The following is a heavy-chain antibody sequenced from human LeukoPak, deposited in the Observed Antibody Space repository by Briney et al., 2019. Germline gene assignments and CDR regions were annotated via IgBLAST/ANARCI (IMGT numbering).Heavy chain of an antibody. D-gene: IGHD2-8*01. V-gene: IGHV1-8*01. J-gene: IGHJ4*02. CDR3: ALISCTNGVCSVIDY. CDR2: MNPNSGNT. CDR1: GYTFTSYD. Sequence: GASVKVSCKASGYTFTSYDINWERQATGQGLEWMGWMNPNSGNTGYAQKFQGRVTMTRDTSISTAYMELSRLRSDDTAVYYCALISCTNGVCSVIDYWGQGTLVTVSP.